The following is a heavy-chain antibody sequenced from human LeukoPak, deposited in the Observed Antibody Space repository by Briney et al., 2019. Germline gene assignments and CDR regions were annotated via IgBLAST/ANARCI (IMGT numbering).Heavy chain of an antibody. CDR2: ISGSGGST. V-gene: IGHV3-23*01. CDR1: GFTFSSYA. J-gene: IGHJ3*02. Sequence: GGSLRLSCAASGFTFSSYAMSWVRQAPGKGLEWVSAISGSGGSTYYADSVKGRFTISRDNSKNTLYLQMNSLRAEDTAVYYCAKGNDILTGYYKSAAFDIWGQGTMVTVSS. CDR3: AKGNDILTGYYKSAAFDI. D-gene: IGHD3-9*01.